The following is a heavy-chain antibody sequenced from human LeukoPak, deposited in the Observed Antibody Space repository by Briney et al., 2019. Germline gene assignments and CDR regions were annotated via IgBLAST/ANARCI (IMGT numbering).Heavy chain of an antibody. CDR1: GFTFSSHA. V-gene: IGHV3-23*01. CDR2: ISGGGGTT. D-gene: IGHD3-22*01. CDR3: AKPDSPLSYYMVDY. Sequence: GGSLRLSCAASGFTFSSHATTWVRQVPGKGLEWVSAISGGGGTTDYADSVKGRFIISRDNSKNTLYLQMNSLRAEDTATYYCAKPDSPLSYYMVDYWGQGTQVTVSS. J-gene: IGHJ4*02.